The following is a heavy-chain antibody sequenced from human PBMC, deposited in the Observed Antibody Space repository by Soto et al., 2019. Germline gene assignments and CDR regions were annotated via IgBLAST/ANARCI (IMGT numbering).Heavy chain of an antibody. CDR3: AMPLSTVDDAFDI. CDR1: GFTFSSYA. D-gene: IGHD4-17*01. Sequence: QVQLVESGGGVVQPGRSLRLSCAASGFTFSSYAMHWVRQAPGKGLEWVAVISYDGSNKYYADSVKGRFTISRDNSKNQLYLQMDNLSAEDTSVYYWAMPLSTVDDAFDIWGQGTMVTVTS. J-gene: IGHJ3*02. CDR2: ISYDGSNK. V-gene: IGHV3-30-3*01.